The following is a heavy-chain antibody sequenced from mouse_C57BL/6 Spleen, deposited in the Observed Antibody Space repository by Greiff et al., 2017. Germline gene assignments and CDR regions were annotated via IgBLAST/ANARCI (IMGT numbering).Heavy chain of an antibody. CDR1: GFTFSSYA. J-gene: IGHJ4*01. CDR3: ARGGYYYGSSCDYAMDY. CDR2: ISDGGSYT. D-gene: IGHD1-1*01. V-gene: IGHV5-4*01. Sequence: EVHLVESGGGLVKPGGSLKLSCAASGFTFSSYAMSWVRQTPEKRLEWVATISDGGSYTYYPDNVKGRFTISRDNAKNNLYLQMSHLKSEDTAMYYCARGGYYYGSSCDYAMDYWGQGTSVTVSS.